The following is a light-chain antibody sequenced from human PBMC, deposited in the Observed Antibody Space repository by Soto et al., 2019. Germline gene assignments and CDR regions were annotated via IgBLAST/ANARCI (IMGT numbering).Light chain of an antibody. CDR2: KAS. CDR1: QSISSW. J-gene: IGKJ2*03. V-gene: IGKV1-5*03. CDR3: QQYNSHPMYR. Sequence: DIQMTQSPSTLSASVGDRVTITCRASQSISSWLAWYQQKPGKAPKVLIYKASNLESGVPSRFSGSGSGTEFTLTISSLQPDDFATYYCQQYNSHPMYRFGQGTKLEIK.